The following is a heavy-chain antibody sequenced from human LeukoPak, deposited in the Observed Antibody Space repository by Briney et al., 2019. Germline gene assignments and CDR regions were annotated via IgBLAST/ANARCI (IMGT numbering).Heavy chain of an antibody. Sequence: GSSVKVSCKASGGTFSSYAISWVRQAPGQGLEWMGRIIPILGMANYAQKFQGRVTITADKSTSTAYMELSSLRSEDTAVYYCAREYTTMVREGDELGTYNWFDPWGQGTLVTVSS. CDR3: AREYTTMVREGDELGTYNWFDP. J-gene: IGHJ5*02. V-gene: IGHV1-69*04. CDR1: GGTFSSYA. CDR2: IIPILGMA. D-gene: IGHD3-10*01.